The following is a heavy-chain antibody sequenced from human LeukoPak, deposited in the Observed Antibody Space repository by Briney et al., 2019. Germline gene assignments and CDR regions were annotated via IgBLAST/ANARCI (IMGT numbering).Heavy chain of an antibody. Sequence: SETLTLTCSVSGDSITGYYWSWIRQPPGKGLEWIGYIYYSGSTKYNPSLKSRVTISVDTSKNQFSLKLSSVTAADTAVYYCARHPTSIAVAGARPNWFDPWGQGTLVTVSS. CDR1: GDSITGYY. CDR2: IYYSGST. CDR3: ARHPTSIAVAGARPNWFDP. J-gene: IGHJ5*02. D-gene: IGHD6-19*01. V-gene: IGHV4-59*08.